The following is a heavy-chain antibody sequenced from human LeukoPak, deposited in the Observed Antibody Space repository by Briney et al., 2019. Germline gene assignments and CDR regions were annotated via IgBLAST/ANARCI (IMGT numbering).Heavy chain of an antibody. V-gene: IGHV4-61*09. CDR2: IYTSGST. CDR3: ASCGGDCYRYYYYMDV. D-gene: IGHD2-21*02. Sequence: SETLSLTCTVSGGSISSASYYWNWIRQPAGKALEWIGHIYTSGSTNYNPSLKSRVTISVDTSKNQFSLKLSCVTAADTAVYYCASCGGDCYRYYYYMDVWGKGTTVTISS. J-gene: IGHJ6*03. CDR1: GGSISSASYY.